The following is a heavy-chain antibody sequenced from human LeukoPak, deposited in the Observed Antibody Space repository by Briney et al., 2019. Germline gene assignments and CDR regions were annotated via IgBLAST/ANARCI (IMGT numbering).Heavy chain of an antibody. CDR2: IYSSGNT. Sequence: SETLSLTCTVSGGSISNYYWTWIRQPPGKGLEWIGYIYSSGNTNYNPSLNSRVTISLDTSKNQFSLMLRSLTAADTAVYYCARRYTASPGERFDYWGQGTLVTVSS. J-gene: IGHJ4*02. CDR3: ARRYTASPGERFDY. V-gene: IGHV4-59*08. CDR1: GGSISNYY. D-gene: IGHD2-2*02.